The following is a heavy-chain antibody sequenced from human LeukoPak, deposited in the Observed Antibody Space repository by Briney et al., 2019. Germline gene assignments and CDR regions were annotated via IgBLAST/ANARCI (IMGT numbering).Heavy chain of an antibody. CDR3: ARRAGSSWTHYFDY. D-gene: IGHD6-13*01. CDR2: IYYSGST. J-gene: IGHJ4*02. CDR1: GGSISSYY. Sequence: SETLSLTCTVSGGSISSYYWSWIRQPPGKGLEWIGYIYYSGSTNYNPSLKSRVTISVDTSKNQFSLKLSSVTAADTAVYYCARRAGSSWTHYFDYWGQGTLVTVSS. V-gene: IGHV4-59*01.